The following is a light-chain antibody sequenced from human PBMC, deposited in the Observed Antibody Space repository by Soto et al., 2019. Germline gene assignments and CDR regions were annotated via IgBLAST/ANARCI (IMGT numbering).Light chain of an antibody. CDR3: SSYTSSSTLGV. CDR2: EVS. V-gene: IGLV2-14*01. Sequence: QSVLTQPASVSGSPGQSITISCTGTSSDVGGYNYVSWYQQHPGKAPKLMIYEVSNRPSGVSNRFSGSKSGNTASLTISGLQDEDEADYYCSSYTSSSTLGVFGTGTKVTV. CDR1: SSDVGGYNY. J-gene: IGLJ1*01.